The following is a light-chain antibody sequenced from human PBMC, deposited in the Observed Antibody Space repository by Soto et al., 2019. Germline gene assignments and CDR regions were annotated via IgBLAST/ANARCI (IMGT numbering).Light chain of an antibody. CDR1: QSVSSN. V-gene: IGKV3-15*01. CDR2: GAS. J-gene: IGKJ4*01. Sequence: EIVMTQSPATLSVSPGERATLSCRASQSVSSNLARYQQKPGQAPRLLIYGASTRATGIPARFSGSGSGTEFTLTISSLQSEDFAVYYCQQYNNPALTFGGGTKVEIK. CDR3: QQYNNPALT.